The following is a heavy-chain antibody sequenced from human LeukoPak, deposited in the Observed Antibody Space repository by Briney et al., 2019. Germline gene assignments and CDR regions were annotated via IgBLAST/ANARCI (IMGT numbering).Heavy chain of an antibody. J-gene: IGHJ4*02. Sequence: ASVKVSCKASGYTFTSYGISWVRQAPGQGLEWMGWISAYNGNTNYAQKLQGRVTMTTDTSTNTAYMKLRSLRSDDAAVYFCARASVSSGYSVYWGQGTLVTVSS. V-gene: IGHV1-18*01. D-gene: IGHD3-22*01. CDR3: ARASVSSGYSVY. CDR2: ISAYNGNT. CDR1: GYTFTSYG.